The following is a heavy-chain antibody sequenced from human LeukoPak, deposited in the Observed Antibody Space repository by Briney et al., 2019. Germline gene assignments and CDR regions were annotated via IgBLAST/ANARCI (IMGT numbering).Heavy chain of an antibody. D-gene: IGHD2-21*02. CDR3: ARSEAYCGGDCPYYFDY. CDR1: GGSMSSYY. Sequence: SETLSLTCSVSGGSMSSYYWSWIRQSPGKGLEWIGYIYYSGSTNYNPSLKSRVTISVDTSKNQFSLKLSSVTAADTAVYYCARSEAYCGGDCPYYFDYWGQGTLVTVSS. CDR2: IYYSGST. J-gene: IGHJ4*02. V-gene: IGHV4-59*01.